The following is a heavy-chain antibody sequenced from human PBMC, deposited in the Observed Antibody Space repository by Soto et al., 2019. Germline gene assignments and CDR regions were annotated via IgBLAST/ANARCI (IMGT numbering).Heavy chain of an antibody. CDR3: AREVVVAATPGSNWFDP. Sequence: EVQLVESGGGLVQPGGSLRLSCAASGFTFSSYWMSWVRQAPGKGLEWVANIKQDGSEKYYVDSVKGRFTISRDNAKNSLYLQMNSLRAEDTAVYYCAREVVVAATPGSNWFDPWGQGTLVTVSS. J-gene: IGHJ5*02. CDR1: GFTFSSYW. V-gene: IGHV3-7*03. CDR2: IKQDGSEK. D-gene: IGHD2-15*01.